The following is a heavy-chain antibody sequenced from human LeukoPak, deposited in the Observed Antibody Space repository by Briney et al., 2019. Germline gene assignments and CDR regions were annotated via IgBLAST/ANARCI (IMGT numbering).Heavy chain of an antibody. CDR1: GFTFSNYG. D-gene: IGHD5-18*01. CDR3: ARDSGVSDTAMDLFDY. CDR2: INSDGSST. V-gene: IGHV3-74*01. Sequence: PGGSLRLSCAASGFTFSNYGLSWVRQAPGKGLVWVSRINSDGSSTSYADSVKGRFTISRDNAKNTLYLQMNSLRAEDTAVYYCARDSGVSDTAMDLFDYWGQGTLVTVSS. J-gene: IGHJ4*02.